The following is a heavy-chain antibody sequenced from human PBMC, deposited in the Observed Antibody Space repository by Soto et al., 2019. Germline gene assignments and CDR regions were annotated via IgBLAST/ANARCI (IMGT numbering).Heavy chain of an antibody. J-gene: IGHJ4*02. CDR3: ARGVTSGIFPPFDL. D-gene: IGHD2-8*01. Sequence: ASVKVSCKASGYTFTSYCISWVRQAPGQGLEWMGGFSPINGNTNYAQNFLDRVTITADQFTSTVYMELSSLRSYDTAVYYCARGVTSGIFPPFDLSGQGTLVTVSS. V-gene: IGHV1-18*01. CDR1: GYTFTSYC. CDR2: FSPINGNT.